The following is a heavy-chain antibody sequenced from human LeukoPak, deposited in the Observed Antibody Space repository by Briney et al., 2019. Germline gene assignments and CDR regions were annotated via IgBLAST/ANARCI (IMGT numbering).Heavy chain of an antibody. CDR2: INPNSGGT. CDR3: ARSPIVVVPAAIDY. CDR1: GYTFTGYY. J-gene: IGHJ4*02. Sequence: ASVKVSCKASGYTFTGYYMHWVRQARGQGLEWMGWINPNSGGTNYAQKFQGRVSMTRDTSISTAYMELSRLRSDDTAVYYCARSPIVVVPAAIDYWGQGTLVTVSS. D-gene: IGHD2-2*01. V-gene: IGHV1-2*02.